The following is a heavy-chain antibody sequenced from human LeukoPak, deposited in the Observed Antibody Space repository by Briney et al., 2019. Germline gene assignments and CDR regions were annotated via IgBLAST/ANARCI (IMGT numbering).Heavy chain of an antibody. CDR1: GFTFSDYA. V-gene: IGHV3-23*01. Sequence: GGSLRLSCAVSGFTFSDYAMSWVRQAPGKGLEWVLGISFSGRSTNYADSVKGRFIISRDNSNNTLHLQMNSLRAEDTAVYYCAKDREKTVGATIFDHWGQGTLVTVSS. CDR3: AKDREKTVGATIFDH. CDR2: ISFSGRST. D-gene: IGHD1-26*01. J-gene: IGHJ4*02.